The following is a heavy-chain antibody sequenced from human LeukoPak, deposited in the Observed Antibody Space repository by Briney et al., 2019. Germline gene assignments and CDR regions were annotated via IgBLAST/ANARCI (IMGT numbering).Heavy chain of an antibody. V-gene: IGHV1-69*13. J-gene: IGHJ4*02. D-gene: IGHD6-19*01. Sequence: SVKVSCKASGGTFSSYAISWVRQAPGQWLEWMGGIIPIFGTANYAQKFQGRVTITADESTSTAYMELSRLRSDDTAVYYCARVPADLAVAFDYWGQGTLVTVSS. CDR2: IIPIFGTA. CDR3: ARVPADLAVAFDY. CDR1: GGTFSSYA.